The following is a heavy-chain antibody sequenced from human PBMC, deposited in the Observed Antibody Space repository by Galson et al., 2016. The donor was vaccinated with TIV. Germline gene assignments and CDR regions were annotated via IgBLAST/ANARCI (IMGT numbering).Heavy chain of an antibody. V-gene: IGHV1-69*13. CDR1: GGTFSSYV. CDR2: IIPMFGTA. J-gene: IGHJ6*02. Sequence: SVKVSCKASGGTFSSYVIKWVRQAPGQGLEWMGEIIPMFGTANYAQKFQGRVTITADESTSTAYMELSSLRSEDTAVYYCAKDRNTAFDTHYSYYGLDVWGQGTKVIVSS. D-gene: IGHD5-18*01. CDR3: AKDRNTAFDTHYSYYGLDV.